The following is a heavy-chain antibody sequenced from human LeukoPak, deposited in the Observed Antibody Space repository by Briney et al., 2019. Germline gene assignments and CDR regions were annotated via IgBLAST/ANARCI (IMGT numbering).Heavy chain of an antibody. J-gene: IGHJ4*02. CDR3: ARDPHPRSRGTNYFDY. CDR1: GFTFSSYA. V-gene: IGHV3-30*04. D-gene: IGHD1-1*01. CDR2: ISYDGSNK. Sequence: GGSLRLSSAASGFTFSSYAMHWVRQAPGKGLEWVAVISYDGSNKYYADSVKGRFTISRDNSKNTLYLQMNSLRAEDTAVYYCARDPHPRSRGTNYFDYWGQGTLVTVSS.